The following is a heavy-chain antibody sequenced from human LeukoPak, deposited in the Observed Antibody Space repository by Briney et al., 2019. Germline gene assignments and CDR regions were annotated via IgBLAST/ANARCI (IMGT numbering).Heavy chain of an antibody. CDR3: ARHRPARGYSPNWFDP. V-gene: IGHV4-31*03. CDR2: IYYSGST. Sequence: SETLSLTCTVSGGSISSGGYYWSWIRQHPGKGLEWIGYIYYSGSTYYNPSLKSRVTISVDTSKNQFSLKLSSVTAADTAVYYCARHRPARGYSPNWFDPWGQGTLVTVSS. J-gene: IGHJ5*02. CDR1: GGSISSGGYY. D-gene: IGHD5-18*01.